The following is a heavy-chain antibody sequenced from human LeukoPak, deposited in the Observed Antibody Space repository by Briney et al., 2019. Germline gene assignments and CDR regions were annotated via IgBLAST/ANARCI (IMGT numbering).Heavy chain of an antibody. Sequence: PGGSLRLSCAASGFTFSSYAMSWVHQAPGKGLEWVSAISGSGGSTYYADSVKGRFTISRDNSKNTLYLQMNSLRAEDTAVYYCAKVQYYYDSSGYQPFDYWGQGTLVTVSS. D-gene: IGHD3-22*01. J-gene: IGHJ4*02. CDR1: GFTFSSYA. V-gene: IGHV3-23*01. CDR3: AKVQYYYDSSGYQPFDY. CDR2: ISGSGGST.